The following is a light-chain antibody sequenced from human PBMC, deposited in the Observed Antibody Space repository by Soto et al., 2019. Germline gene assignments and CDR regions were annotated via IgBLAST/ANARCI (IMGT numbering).Light chain of an antibody. V-gene: IGKV1-39*01. J-gene: IGKJ1*01. CDR2: AAS. CDR3: QESYSTSVT. CDR1: QSISSD. Sequence: DIQMTQSPSSLSASVGDRVTITCRASQSISSDLNWYQQKPGKAPKLLIYAASSLQSGVPSRFSGSGSGTEFTLTNSSLQPEDFATYYCQESYSTSVTFGQGTKVEIK.